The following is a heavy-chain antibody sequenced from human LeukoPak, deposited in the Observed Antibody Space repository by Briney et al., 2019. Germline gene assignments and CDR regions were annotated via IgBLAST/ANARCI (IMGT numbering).Heavy chain of an antibody. J-gene: IGHJ4*02. CDR1: GFTFSRYA. Sequence: GGSLRLSCAASGFTFSRYAMSWVRQAPGKGLEWVSAISGSGGSTYYADSEKGRFTISRDNSKNTLYLQMNSLRAEDTAVYYCAKVGSMVRGVITDPFDYWGQGTLVTVSS. CDR2: ISGSGGST. CDR3: AKVGSMVRGVITDPFDY. D-gene: IGHD3-10*01. V-gene: IGHV3-23*01.